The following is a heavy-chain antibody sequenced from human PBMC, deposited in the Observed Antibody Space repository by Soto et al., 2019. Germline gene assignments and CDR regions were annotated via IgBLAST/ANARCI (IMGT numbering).Heavy chain of an antibody. V-gene: IGHV4-59*01. CDR3: ARVKATYNWFFDL. J-gene: IGHJ2*01. CDR1: GGSISSYY. D-gene: IGHD5-12*01. CDR2: IYYSGST. Sequence: SETLSLTCTVSGGSISSYYWSWIRQPPGKGLEWIGYIYYSGSTNYNPSLESRLTMSVDTSKNQFSLKLSSVTAADTAVYYCARVKATYNWFFDLWGHGTLVTVSS.